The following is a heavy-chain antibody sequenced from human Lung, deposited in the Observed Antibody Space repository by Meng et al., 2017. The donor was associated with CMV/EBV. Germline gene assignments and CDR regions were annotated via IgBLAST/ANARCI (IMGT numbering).Heavy chain of an antibody. CDR1: GYTLTGYY. V-gene: IGHV1-2*02. D-gene: IGHD3-10*01. J-gene: IGHJ6*01. CDR3: ARGPFYYYGMDV. CDR2: ITPNSGGT. Sequence: ASXXVSXKASGYTLTGYYIHWVRQAPGQGLEWMGWITPNSGGTNYAQKFQGRVTMTRDTSISTAYMELSRLRSDDTAVYYCARGPFYYYGMDVWGQGTTVT.